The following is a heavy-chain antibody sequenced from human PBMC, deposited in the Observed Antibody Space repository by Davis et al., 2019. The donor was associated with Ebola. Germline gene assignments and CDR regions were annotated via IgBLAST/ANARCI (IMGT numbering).Heavy chain of an antibody. V-gene: IGHV4-59*03. Sequence: PGGSLRLSCTVSGVSISRHYWSWIRQPPGKRLEWIGSIYYTGSAYYNSSLASRATISVDTSKNQFSLKLTSVTAADMAMYYCSERGSSVWGQGTLVTVSS. CDR2: IYYTGSA. D-gene: IGHD3-10*01. J-gene: IGHJ4*02. CDR1: GVSISRHY. CDR3: SERGSSV.